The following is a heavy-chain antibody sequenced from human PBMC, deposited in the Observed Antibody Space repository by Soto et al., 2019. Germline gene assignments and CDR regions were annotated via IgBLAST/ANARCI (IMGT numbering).Heavy chain of an antibody. V-gene: IGHV3-48*01. Sequence: GGSLRLSCAASGFTVSSNYMNWVRQAPGKGLEWVSYISSSSSTIYYADSVKGRFTISRDNSKNSLYLQMGSLRAEDTAVYYCARVSGLGQAAFDIWGQGTMVTVSS. CDR1: GFTVSSNY. D-gene: IGHD1-1*01. CDR2: ISSSSSTI. CDR3: ARVSGLGQAAFDI. J-gene: IGHJ3*02.